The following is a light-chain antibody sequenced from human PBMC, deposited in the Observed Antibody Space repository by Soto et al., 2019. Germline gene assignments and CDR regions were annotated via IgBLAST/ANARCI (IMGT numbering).Light chain of an antibody. CDR2: DAS. V-gene: IGKV3-11*01. Sequence: EIVLTQSPATLSLSPGERATLSCRASQSVSSYLAWYQQKPGQAPRLLIYDASNRATGIPARFSDGGSGTDFTLTISSLEPEDFAVYYCQQRSNWPTFGQGTKLEIK. CDR3: QQRSNWPT. CDR1: QSVSSY. J-gene: IGKJ2*01.